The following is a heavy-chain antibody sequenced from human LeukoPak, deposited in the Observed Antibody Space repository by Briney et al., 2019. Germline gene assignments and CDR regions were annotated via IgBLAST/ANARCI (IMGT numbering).Heavy chain of an antibody. D-gene: IGHD3-10*01. CDR3: ATLVGTTMVRGVLTDY. V-gene: IGHV3-30-3*01. CDR1: GFAFSSYA. J-gene: IGHJ4*02. Sequence: GGSLRLSCAASGFAFSSYAMHWVRQAPGKGLEWVAVISYDGSNKYYADSVKGLFTISRDNSKNTLYLQMNSLRAEDTAVYYCATLVGTTMVRGVLTDYWGQGTLVTVSS. CDR2: ISYDGSNK.